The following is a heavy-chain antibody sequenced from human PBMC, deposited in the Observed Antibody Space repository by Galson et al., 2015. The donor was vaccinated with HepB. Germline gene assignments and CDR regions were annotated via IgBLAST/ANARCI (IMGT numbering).Heavy chain of an antibody. CDR1: GYTFTSYG. CDR2: ISAYNGNT. CDR3: ARDLVVAAAIPPGVDY. J-gene: IGHJ4*02. V-gene: IGHV1-18*01. D-gene: IGHD2-15*01. Sequence: SVKVSCKASGYTFTSYGISWVRQAPGQGLEWMGWISAYNGNTNYAQKLQGRVTMTTDTSTSTAYMELRSLRSDDTAVYYCARDLVVAAAIPPGVDYWGQGTLVTVSS.